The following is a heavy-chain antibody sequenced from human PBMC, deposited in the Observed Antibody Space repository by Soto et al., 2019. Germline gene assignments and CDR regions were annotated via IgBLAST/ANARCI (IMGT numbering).Heavy chain of an antibody. Sequence: GGSLRLSCAASGFTFSSYGMHWVRQAPGKGLEWVAVISYDGSNKYYADSVKGRFTISRDNSKNTLYLQMNSLRAEDTAVYYCAKERRAAAGTHFDYWGQGTLVTVSS. CDR2: ISYDGSNK. CDR1: GFTFSSYG. V-gene: IGHV3-30*18. D-gene: IGHD6-13*01. J-gene: IGHJ4*02. CDR3: AKERRAAAGTHFDY.